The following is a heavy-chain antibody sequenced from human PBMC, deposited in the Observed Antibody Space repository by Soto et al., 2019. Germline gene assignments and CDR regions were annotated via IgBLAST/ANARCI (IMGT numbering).Heavy chain of an antibody. Sequence: LSETLSLTCTVSGGSISSTSYYWGWIRQPPGKGLECIGNIYYSGTTYYNPSLKSRLTISVDTSKNQFSLKLTSVTAADTAMYYCARLGKLYGSTYYFGMDVWGQGTTVTVSS. V-gene: IGHV4-39*01. J-gene: IGHJ6*02. CDR1: GGSISSTSYY. D-gene: IGHD3-16*01. CDR2: IYYSGTT. CDR3: ARLGKLYGSTYYFGMDV.